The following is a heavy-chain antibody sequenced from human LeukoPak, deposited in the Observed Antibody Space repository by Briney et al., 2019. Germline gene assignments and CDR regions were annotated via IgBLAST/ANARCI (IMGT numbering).Heavy chain of an antibody. V-gene: IGHV3-53*04. D-gene: IGHD5-12*01. CDR3: ARGGSSGNDYSSFDI. CDR1: DFTVSSYF. CDR2: IHSGGST. J-gene: IGHJ3*02. Sequence: PGGSLRPSCAASDFTVSSYFMSWVRQAPGKGLEWVSVIHSGGSTLYADSVKGRFTISRHNSKNTLYLQVNSLRPEDTAVYFCARGGSSGNDYSSFDIWGQGTMVTVSS.